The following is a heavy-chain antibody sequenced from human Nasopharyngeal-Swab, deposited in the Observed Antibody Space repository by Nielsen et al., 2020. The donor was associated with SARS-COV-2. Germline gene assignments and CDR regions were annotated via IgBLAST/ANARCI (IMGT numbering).Heavy chain of an antibody. CDR3: AKDDVVRGDAFDF. CDR1: GFTFNIYA. D-gene: IGHD3-10*01. CDR2: ISASGGST. Sequence: GESLKITRAASGFTFNIYAMAWVPRAPGRGLEWVSAISASGGSTYYRNSVKGRFRISRDNSKNTLFLQMNSLTVDDTALYYCAKDDVVRGDAFDFWGQGTMVTVSS. J-gene: IGHJ3*01. V-gene: IGHV3-23*01.